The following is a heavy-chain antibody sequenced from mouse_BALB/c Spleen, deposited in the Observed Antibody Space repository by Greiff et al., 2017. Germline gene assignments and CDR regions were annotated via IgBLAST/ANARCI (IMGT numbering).Heavy chain of an antibody. Sequence: EVQRVESGGGLVQPGGSRKLSCAASGFTFSSFGMHWVRQAPEKGLEWVAYISSGSSTIYYADTVKGRFTISRDNPKNTLFLQMTSLRSEDTAMYYCARGGANWSWFAYWGQGTLVTVSA. CDR3: ARGGANWSWFAY. CDR2: ISSGSSTI. D-gene: IGHD4-1*01. V-gene: IGHV5-17*02. J-gene: IGHJ3*01. CDR1: GFTFSSFG.